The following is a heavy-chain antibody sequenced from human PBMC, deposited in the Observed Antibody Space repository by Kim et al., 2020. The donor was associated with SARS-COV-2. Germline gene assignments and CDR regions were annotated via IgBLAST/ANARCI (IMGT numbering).Heavy chain of an antibody. Sequence: KFQGRVTITRDTSASTAYMELSSLRSEDTAVYYCARDFTQAGYSSSWYDYWGQGTLVTVSS. J-gene: IGHJ4*02. V-gene: IGHV1-3*01. D-gene: IGHD6-13*01. CDR3: ARDFTQAGYSSSWYDY.